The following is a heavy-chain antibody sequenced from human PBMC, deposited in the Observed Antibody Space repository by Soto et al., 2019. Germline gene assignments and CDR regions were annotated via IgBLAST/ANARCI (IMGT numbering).Heavy chain of an antibody. CDR1: GFTFSSYA. CDR2: ISGSGGST. CDR3: ARAPDGGYDFWSGYMGYFDY. Sequence: GGSLRLSCAASGFTFSSYAMSWVRQAPGKGLEWVSAISGSGGSTYYADSVKGRFTISRDNSKNTLYLQMNSLRAEDTAVYYCARAPDGGYDFWSGYMGYFDYWGQGTLVTV. J-gene: IGHJ4*02. V-gene: IGHV3-23*01. D-gene: IGHD3-3*01.